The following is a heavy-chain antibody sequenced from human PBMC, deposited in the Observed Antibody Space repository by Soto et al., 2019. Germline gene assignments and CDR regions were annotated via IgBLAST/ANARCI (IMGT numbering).Heavy chain of an antibody. CDR1: GYTFTGYY. D-gene: IGHD6-19*01. CDR2: INPNSGGT. V-gene: IGHV1-2*02. CDR3: ASRSGWPLLDAFDI. Sequence: GASVKVSCKASGYTFTGYYMHWVRQAPGQGLEWMGWINPNSGGTNYAQKLQGRVTMTRDTSISTAYMELSRLRSDDTAVYYCASRSGWPLLDAFDIWGQGTMVTVSS. J-gene: IGHJ3*02.